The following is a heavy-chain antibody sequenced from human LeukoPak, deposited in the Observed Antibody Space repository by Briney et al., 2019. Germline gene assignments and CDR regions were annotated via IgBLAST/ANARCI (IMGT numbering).Heavy chain of an antibody. D-gene: IGHD2-2*01. J-gene: IGHJ5*02. CDR2: INPNSGGT. Sequence: ASVKVSCKAYGYTFTGYYMHWVRQAPEQGLEWMGWINPNSGGTNYAQKFQGRVTMTRDTSISTAYMELSRLRSDDTAVYYCARDPYCSSTSCPDPWGQGTLVTVSS. V-gene: IGHV1-2*02. CDR1: GYTFTGYY. CDR3: ARDPYCSSTSCPDP.